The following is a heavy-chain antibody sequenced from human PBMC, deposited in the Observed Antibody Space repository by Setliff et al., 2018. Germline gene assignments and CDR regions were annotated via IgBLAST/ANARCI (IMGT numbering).Heavy chain of an antibody. CDR1: GFTFSDYW. J-gene: IGHJ5*02. CDR2: IKQDGSEK. Sequence: GGSLRLSCAASGFTFSDYWMSWVRQAPGKGLEWVANIKQDGSEKYYVDSVRGRFIISRDNAKNSLYLHMNSLSVEDTAVYYRARDVFDFRTGQAGPWGQGTLVTVSS. CDR3: ARDVFDFRTGQAGP. D-gene: IGHD3-3*01. V-gene: IGHV3-7*01.